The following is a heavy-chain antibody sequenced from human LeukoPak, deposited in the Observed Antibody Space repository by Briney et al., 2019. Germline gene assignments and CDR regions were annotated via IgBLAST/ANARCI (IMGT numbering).Heavy chain of an antibody. Sequence: SQTLSLTCTVSGGSISSGDYYWSWIRQPPGKGLEWIGSIYYSGSTYYNPSLKSRVTISVDTSKNQFSLNMRSVTAADTALYYCARQDYVTSYFDPWGQGTLVTVSS. V-gene: IGHV4-30-2*03. CDR2: IYYSGST. CDR3: ARQDYVTSYFDP. D-gene: IGHD4-17*01. J-gene: IGHJ5*02. CDR1: GGSISSGDYY.